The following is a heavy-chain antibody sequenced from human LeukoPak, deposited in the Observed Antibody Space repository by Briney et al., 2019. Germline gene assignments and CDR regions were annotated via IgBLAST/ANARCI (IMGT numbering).Heavy chain of an antibody. D-gene: IGHD3-22*01. CDR3: ASLLDYDRSGDPDTFHV. J-gene: IGHJ3*01. CDR1: GGPMNSHY. Sequence: SETRSLTCTVSGGPMNSHYWSWIRQPPGKGLEWIGFIFYNGKTRYNPSLKSRVTILADTSKNDFSLKLASVTAADTAVYYCASLLDYDRSGDPDTFHVWGQGIMVTVSS. V-gene: IGHV4-59*11. CDR2: IFYNGKT.